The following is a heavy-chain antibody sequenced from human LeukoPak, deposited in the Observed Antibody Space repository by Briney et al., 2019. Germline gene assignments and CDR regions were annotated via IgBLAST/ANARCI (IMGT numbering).Heavy chain of an antibody. CDR1: GASISSGLYY. CDR3: ASSSWLRDANFDN. Sequence: SETLSLTCSVSGASISSGLYYWNWIRQPAGKGLEWIGRIFESGKTNYSPSLKSRVTISVDTSKNQFSLKLRSVIAIDTAMYYCASSSWLRDANFDNWGQGTLVTVSS. V-gene: IGHV4-61*02. J-gene: IGHJ4*02. CDR2: IFESGKT. D-gene: IGHD6-13*01.